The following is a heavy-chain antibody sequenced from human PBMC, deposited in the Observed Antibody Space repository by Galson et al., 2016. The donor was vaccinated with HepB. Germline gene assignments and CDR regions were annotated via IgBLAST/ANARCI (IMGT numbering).Heavy chain of an antibody. J-gene: IGHJ4*02. CDR1: GGSIINNYY. Sequence: ETLSLTCTVSGGSIINNYYWAWIRQPPGKGPEWIGTVSDSGDSFVNPSPKSRVAISIDTSKNQFSLKLTSVTAADTTVYYCARHITFNYGGGTYFTAHLDSWGRGILVTVSS. CDR2: VSDSGDS. CDR3: ARHITFNYGGGTYFTAHLDS. V-gene: IGHV4-39*01. D-gene: IGHD3-10*01.